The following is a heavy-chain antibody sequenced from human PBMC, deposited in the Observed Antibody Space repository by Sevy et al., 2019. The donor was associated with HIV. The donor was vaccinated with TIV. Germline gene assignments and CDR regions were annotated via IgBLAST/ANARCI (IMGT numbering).Heavy chain of an antibody. V-gene: IGHV1-69*13. D-gene: IGHD6-19*01. Sequence: SVKVSCKASGGIFRTYGISWVRQAPGQGPEWVGGIIPILGTTNYAQKFQGRVTISADEYTKTVHMELSSLGSEDTGVYYCARGGGNGWYYFDYWGQETLVTVSS. CDR1: GGIFRTYG. J-gene: IGHJ4*02. CDR3: ARGGGNGWYYFDY. CDR2: IIPILGTT.